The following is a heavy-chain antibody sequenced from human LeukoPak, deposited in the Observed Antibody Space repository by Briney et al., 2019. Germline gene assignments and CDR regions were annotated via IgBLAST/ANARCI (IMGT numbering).Heavy chain of an antibody. J-gene: IGHJ4*02. V-gene: IGHV3-23*01. CDR1: GFTFSSYS. CDR3: AKGSYYDSSGSFYFDY. Sequence: GGSLRLSCAASGFTFSSYSMSWVRQAPGKGLEWVSGISGSGDNTYYADSVKGRFTISRDNSKNTLYVQVNSLGTEDTAAYYCAKGSYYDSSGSFYFDYWGQGTLVTVSS. CDR2: ISGSGDNT. D-gene: IGHD3-22*01.